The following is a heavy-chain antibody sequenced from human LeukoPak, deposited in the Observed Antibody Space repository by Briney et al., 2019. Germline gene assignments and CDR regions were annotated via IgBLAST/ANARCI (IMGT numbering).Heavy chain of an antibody. Sequence: GSLRLSCAASGFTVSSNYMSWVRQAPGKGLEWVSVIYSGGSTYYADSVKGRFTISRDNSKNTLYLQMNSLRAEDTAVYYCARRYLNYDFWSGYDHDAFDIWGQGTMVTVSS. V-gene: IGHV3-53*01. CDR2: IYSGGST. J-gene: IGHJ3*02. CDR3: ARRYLNYDFWSGYDHDAFDI. CDR1: GFTVSSNY. D-gene: IGHD3-3*01.